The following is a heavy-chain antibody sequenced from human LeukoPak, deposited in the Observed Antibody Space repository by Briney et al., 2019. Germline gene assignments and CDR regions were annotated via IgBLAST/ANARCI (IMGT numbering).Heavy chain of an antibody. CDR3: ARGLPRGYSYGQNWFDP. CDR2: ISSSSSYI. V-gene: IGHV3-21*01. J-gene: IGHJ5*02. Sequence: PGGSLRLSCEASGFTFSSYSMNWVRQAPGKGLEWVSSISSSSSYIYYADSVKGRFTISRDNAKNSLYLQMNSLRAEDTAVYYCARGLPRGYSYGQNWFDPWGQGTLVTVSS. CDR1: GFTFSSYS. D-gene: IGHD5-18*01.